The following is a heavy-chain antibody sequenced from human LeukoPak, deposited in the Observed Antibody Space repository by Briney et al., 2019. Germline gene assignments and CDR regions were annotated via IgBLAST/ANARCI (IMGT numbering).Heavy chain of an antibody. CDR2: IYYSGGT. CDR3: ASREGYKYVSALDI. V-gene: IGHV4-31*03. CDR1: GGSISSGGYY. J-gene: IGHJ3*02. Sequence: PSETLSLTCTVSGGSISSGGYYWSWIRQHPGKRLEWIGYIYYSGGTYYNPSIKSRATISVDTSKNQFSLKLSSVSAADTAVYYWASREGYKYVSALDIWGQGTMVTVSS. D-gene: IGHD5-24*01.